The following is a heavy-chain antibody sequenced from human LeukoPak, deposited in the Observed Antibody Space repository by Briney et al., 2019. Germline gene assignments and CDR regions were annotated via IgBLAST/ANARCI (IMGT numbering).Heavy chain of an antibody. CDR3: ARPDLYGGNSVGAFDY. Sequence: PGRSLRLSCAASGLTFSSYAMHWVRQAPGKGLEWVAVISYDGSNKYYADSVKGRFTISRDNSKNTLYLQMNSLRAEDTAVYYCARPDLYGGNSVGAFDYWGQGTLVTVSS. D-gene: IGHD4-23*01. V-gene: IGHV3-30-3*01. CDR1: GLTFSSYA. J-gene: IGHJ4*02. CDR2: ISYDGSNK.